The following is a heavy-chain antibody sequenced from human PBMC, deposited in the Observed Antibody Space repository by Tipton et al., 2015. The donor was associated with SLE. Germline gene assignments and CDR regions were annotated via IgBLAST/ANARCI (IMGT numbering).Heavy chain of an antibody. V-gene: IGHV4-34*01. J-gene: IGHJ6*03. CDR2: ITHSGRT. CDR3: ARGRRRDYYYYYMDV. Sequence: TLSLTCSVYGGSFSNNYWNWIRQPPGKGLEWIGEITHSGRTNYNPSLKSRLTISVDTSKNQFSLKLTSLTAADTAVYYCARGRRRDYYYYYMDVWGKGTTVTVSS. CDR1: GGSFSNNY.